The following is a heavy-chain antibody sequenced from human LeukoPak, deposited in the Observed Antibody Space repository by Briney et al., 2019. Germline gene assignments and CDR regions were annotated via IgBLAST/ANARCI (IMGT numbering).Heavy chain of an antibody. CDR3: GRLNTDWGFLFDS. V-gene: IGHV4-39*01. CDR1: GGSVSSGGYY. Sequence: SETLSLTCTVSGGSVSSGGYYWSWIRQHPGKGLEWIGTIYYSGSIYYNQSLRGRVALSVDTSKNQFSLKLTSVTAADTAVYYCGRLNTDWGFLFDSWGQGTLVTVSS. J-gene: IGHJ4*02. CDR2: IYYSGSI. D-gene: IGHD7-27*01.